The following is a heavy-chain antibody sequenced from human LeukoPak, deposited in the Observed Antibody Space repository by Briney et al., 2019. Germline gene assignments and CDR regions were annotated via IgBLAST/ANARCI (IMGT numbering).Heavy chain of an antibody. D-gene: IGHD2-21*01. V-gene: IGHV3-74*01. CDR2: INTAGST. CDR3: ASFRDTDN. CDR1: GLTFSNVW. Sequence: GGSLILSCEVSGLTFSNVWMHWVRQAPGQGLVWVSRINTAGSTVYADPVRGRFTISRDNAKNMVYLQMNSLRTEDTAVYYCASFRDTDNWGRGAMVTVSS. J-gene: IGHJ3*01.